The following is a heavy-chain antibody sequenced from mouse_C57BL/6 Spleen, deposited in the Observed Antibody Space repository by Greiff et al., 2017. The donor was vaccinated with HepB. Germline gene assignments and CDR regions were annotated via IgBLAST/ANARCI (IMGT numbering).Heavy chain of an antibody. J-gene: IGHJ2*01. Sequence: QVQLKESGPELVKPGASVKISCKASGYAFSSSWMNWVTQRPGKGLEWIGRIYPGDGDTNYNGKFKGKATLTADKSSSIAYMQLSSLTSEDSAVYFCARSQGSRYYFDDWGQGTTLTVSS. CDR1: GYAFSSSW. CDR2: IYPGDGDT. D-gene: IGHD1-1*01. V-gene: IGHV1-82*01. CDR3: ARSQGSRYYFDD.